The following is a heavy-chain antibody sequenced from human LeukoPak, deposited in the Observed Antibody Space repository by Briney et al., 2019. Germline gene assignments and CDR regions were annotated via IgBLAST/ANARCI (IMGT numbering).Heavy chain of an antibody. V-gene: IGHV3-7*01. CDR1: GFPISNDW. J-gene: IGHJ4*02. CDR3: ARDLPPTYFFDS. CDR2: IKQDGTEK. Sequence: PGGSLRLSCAASGFPISNDWMSWVRQAPGKGLEWVANIKQDGTEKYYVDSVKGRFTISRDNAKNSLYLQMNSLRAEDTAVYYCARDLPPTYFFDSWGQGTLVTVSS.